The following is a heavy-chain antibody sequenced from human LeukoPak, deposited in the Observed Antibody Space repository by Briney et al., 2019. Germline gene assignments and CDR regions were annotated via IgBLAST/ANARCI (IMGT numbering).Heavy chain of an antibody. V-gene: IGHV1-2*06. J-gene: IGHJ6*03. CDR2: INPNSGGT. CDR3: ARGYPNYYYYYYMDV. Sequence: ASVKVSCKASGYTFTGYYMHWVRQAPGQGLEWMGRINPNSGGTNHAQKFQGRVTMTRDTSISTAYMELSRLRSDDTAVYYCARGYPNYYYYYYMDVWGKGTTVTVSS. CDR1: GYTFTGYY. D-gene: IGHD1-26*01.